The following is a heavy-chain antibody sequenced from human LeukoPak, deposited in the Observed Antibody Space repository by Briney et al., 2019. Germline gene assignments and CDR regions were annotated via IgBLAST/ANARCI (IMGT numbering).Heavy chain of an antibody. V-gene: IGHV3-64*01. CDR2: ISNNGGST. J-gene: IGHJ4*02. Sequence: PGGSLRLSCAVSRFTLSIYSMAWVRQRPGKGLEYVSSISNNGGSTHYGNSVKGRFNISRDNSKNTLYLQMGSLRAEDMAVYYCAREGAINDYGDHRPFDFWGQGTLVAVSS. D-gene: IGHD4-17*01. CDR1: RFTLSIYS. CDR3: AREGAINDYGDHRPFDF.